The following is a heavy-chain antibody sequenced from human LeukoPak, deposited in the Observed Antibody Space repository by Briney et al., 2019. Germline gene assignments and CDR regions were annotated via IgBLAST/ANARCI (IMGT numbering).Heavy chain of an antibody. D-gene: IGHD3-10*01. V-gene: IGHV4-4*02. CDR1: GAPISATNW. CDR2: VSHSETT. Sequence: SETLSLTCDVSGAPISATNWWTWVRLPPGKGLEWIGEVSHSETTNYSPSLKGRVRLSVDRATNQISLRLTSVTAADTAVYYCTRESGRGTFDLWGQGTMVTVSS. J-gene: IGHJ3*01. CDR3: TRESGRGTFDL.